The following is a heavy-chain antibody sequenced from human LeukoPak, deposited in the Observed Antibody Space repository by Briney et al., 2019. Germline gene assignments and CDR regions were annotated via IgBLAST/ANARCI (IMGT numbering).Heavy chain of an antibody. Sequence: GGSLRLSCAASGFSLSSYYMSWVRQAPGKGLEWMANIGYDGSQKNYDDSLKGRFTISRDNAKSSVYLQMNSLRAEDTAVYYCAREYFPPGLLTIVFDNWGQGTLVTVSS. CDR2: IGYDGSQK. D-gene: IGHD3-9*01. CDR1: GFSLSSYY. V-gene: IGHV3-7*01. CDR3: AREYFPPGLLTIVFDN. J-gene: IGHJ4*02.